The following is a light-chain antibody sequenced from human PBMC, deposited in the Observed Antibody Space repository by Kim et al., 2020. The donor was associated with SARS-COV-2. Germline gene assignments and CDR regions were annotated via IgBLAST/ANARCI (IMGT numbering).Light chain of an antibody. V-gene: IGKV3-20*01. J-gene: IGKJ1*01. CDR2: GAS. Sequence: PGQTATSSCRASQSVSSNYLAWYQQKPGQAPRLLIYGASSRATGIPDRFSGSGSGTDFTLTITRLEPEDFAVYYCQQYSSSPATFGQGTKVDIK. CDR1: QSVSSNY. CDR3: QQYSSSPAT.